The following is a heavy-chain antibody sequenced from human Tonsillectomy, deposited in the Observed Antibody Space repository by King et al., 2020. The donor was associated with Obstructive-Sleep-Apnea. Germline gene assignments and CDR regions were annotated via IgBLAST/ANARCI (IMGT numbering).Heavy chain of an antibody. CDR1: GGSISSYY. Sequence: VQLQESGPGLVKPSETLSLTCTVSGGSISSYYWSWIRQPPGKGLEWIGYIYYSGSTNYNPSLKSRVTISVETSKNQFSLKLSPVTAADTAVYYCARLYRGYYYDSSGQYYFDYWGQGTLVTVSS. D-gene: IGHD3-22*01. V-gene: IGHV4-59*08. CDR3: ARLYRGYYYDSSGQYYFDY. CDR2: IYYSGST. J-gene: IGHJ4*02.